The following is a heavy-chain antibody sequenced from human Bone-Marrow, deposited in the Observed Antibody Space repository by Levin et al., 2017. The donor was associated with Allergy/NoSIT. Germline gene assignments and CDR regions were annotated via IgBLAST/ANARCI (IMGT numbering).Heavy chain of an antibody. CDR3: ATCRPRGSSGIDYFDY. D-gene: IGHD6-6*01. J-gene: IGHJ4*02. Sequence: KVSGPTLVKPTQTLTLTCTFSGFSLSTSGVGVGWIRQPPGKALEWLALIYWNDDKRYSPSLKSRLTITKDTSKNQVVLTMTDMDPVDTGTYYCATCRPRGSSGIDYFDYWGQGTLVTASS. CDR2: IYWNDDK. CDR1: GFSLSTSGVG. V-gene: IGHV2-5*04.